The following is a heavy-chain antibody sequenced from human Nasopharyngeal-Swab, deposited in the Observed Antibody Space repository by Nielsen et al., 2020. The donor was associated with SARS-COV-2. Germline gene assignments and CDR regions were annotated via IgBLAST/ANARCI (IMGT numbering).Heavy chain of an antibody. V-gene: IGHV4-61*02. J-gene: IGHJ6*02. Sequence: RQAPGKGLEWIGRMHTSTTTSYNPSLKSRVTISVDKLKNQFSLKLSSVTAADTAVYYCARMIFGVANAGIDVWGQGATVTVSS. D-gene: IGHD3-3*01. CDR3: ARMIFGVANAGIDV. CDR2: MHTSTTT.